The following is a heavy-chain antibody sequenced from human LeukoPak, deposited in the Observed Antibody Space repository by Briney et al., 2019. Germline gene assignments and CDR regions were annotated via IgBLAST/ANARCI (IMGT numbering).Heavy chain of an antibody. D-gene: IGHD3-22*01. J-gene: IGHJ4*02. V-gene: IGHV3-7*01. CDR1: GFTFSSYA. CDR2: IKQDGSEK. Sequence: GGSLRLSCAASGFTFSSYAMHWVRQAPGKGLEWVANIKQDGSEKYYVDSVKGRFTISRDNAKNSLYLQMNSLRAEDTAVYYCARDRGWAYYDSSGYDYYFDYWGQGTLVTVSS. CDR3: ARDRGWAYYDSSGYDYYFDY.